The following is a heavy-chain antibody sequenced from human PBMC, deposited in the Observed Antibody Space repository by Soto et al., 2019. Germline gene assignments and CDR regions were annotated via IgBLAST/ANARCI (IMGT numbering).Heavy chain of an antibody. D-gene: IGHD3-22*01. CDR3: ARDSGSSHYYDSSGYYYDPLGYFDY. CDR1: GFTFSSYC. Sequence: GGSLRLSCAASGFTFSSYCMHWVRQAPGKGLEWVAVIWYDGSNKYYADSVKGRFTISRDNSKNTLYLQMNSLRAEDTAVYYCARDSGSSHYYDSSGYYYDPLGYFDYWGQGTLVTVSS. CDR2: IWYDGSNK. V-gene: IGHV3-33*01. J-gene: IGHJ4*02.